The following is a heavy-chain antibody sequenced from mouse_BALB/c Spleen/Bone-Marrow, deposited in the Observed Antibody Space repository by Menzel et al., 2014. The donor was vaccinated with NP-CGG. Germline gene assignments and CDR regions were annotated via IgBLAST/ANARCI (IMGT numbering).Heavy chain of an antibody. CDR3: ARSYDGYYGFAY. Sequence: EVQLVESGGGLVQPGGSRKLSCAASGFTFSSFGMHWVRQAPEKGLEWVAYISSGSSTIYYADTVKGRFTISRDNPKNTLFLQITSLRSEDTAMYYCARSYDGYYGFAYWGQGTLVTVSA. D-gene: IGHD2-3*01. J-gene: IGHJ3*01. CDR1: GFTFSSFG. V-gene: IGHV5-17*02. CDR2: ISSGSSTI.